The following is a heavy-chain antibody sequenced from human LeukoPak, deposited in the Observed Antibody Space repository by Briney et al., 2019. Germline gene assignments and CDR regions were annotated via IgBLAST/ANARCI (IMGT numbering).Heavy chain of an antibody. V-gene: IGHV3-11*01. CDR3: ARLSGYSYDSGTPGSAFDI. D-gene: IGHD5-18*01. J-gene: IGHJ3*02. CDR1: GFTFGDYY. CDR2: VTSSGSTI. Sequence: GGSLRLSCAASGFTFGDYYMNWIRQAPGKGLESVSYVTSSGSTIYYADSVKGRFTISRDNAKNSLYLQMNSLRAEDTAVYYCARLSGYSYDSGTPGSAFDIWGQGTMVTVSS.